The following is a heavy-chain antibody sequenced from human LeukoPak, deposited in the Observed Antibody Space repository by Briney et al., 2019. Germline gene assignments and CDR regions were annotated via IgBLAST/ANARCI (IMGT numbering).Heavy chain of an antibody. V-gene: IGHV3-74*01. CDR3: ARRGAVAATYYYDY. Sequence: GGSLRLSCAASGFTFSSYWMHWVRQAPGKGLVWVSRISPDGGNTDYAGSVKGRFTISRDNAKNTLYLQINSLRADDTAVYYCARRGAVAATYYYDYWGQGTLVTVSS. J-gene: IGHJ4*02. CDR2: ISPDGGNT. D-gene: IGHD6-19*01. CDR1: GFTFSSYW.